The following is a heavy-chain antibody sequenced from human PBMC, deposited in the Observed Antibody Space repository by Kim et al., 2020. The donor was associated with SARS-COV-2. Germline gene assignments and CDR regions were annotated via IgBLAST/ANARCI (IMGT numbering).Heavy chain of an antibody. D-gene: IGHD2-8*01. V-gene: IGHV3-30-3*01. CDR2: ISYHGSIE. Sequence: GGSLRLSCAAFGFSFSIHGMHWVRQAPGKGLEWVAAISYHGSIEYYVDSVKGRFTISRDNSKNTLYLQMNSLRAEDTAMYYCARGLSYCTNGACHNSGGLDPWGQGTLVTVSS. CDR3: ARGLSYCTNGACHNSGGLDP. J-gene: IGHJ5*02. CDR1: GFSFSIHG.